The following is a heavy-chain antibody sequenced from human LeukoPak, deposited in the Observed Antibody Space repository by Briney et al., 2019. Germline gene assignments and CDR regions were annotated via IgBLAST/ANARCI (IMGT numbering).Heavy chain of an antibody. CDR1: GFTCRIYG. V-gene: IGHV3-23*01. D-gene: IGHD3-10*01. J-gene: IGHJ6*03. CDR3: AKTYYSSRAHYYYYYYMDV. CDR2: ISPSGDRT. Sequence: TGGSLRLSCAASGFTCRIYGMNWVRQAPGKGLEWVSGISPSGDRTYYADSVKGRFTISRDNSKNTLYLQMNSLRAEDTAVYYCAKTYYSSRAHYYYYYYMDVWGKGTTVTISS.